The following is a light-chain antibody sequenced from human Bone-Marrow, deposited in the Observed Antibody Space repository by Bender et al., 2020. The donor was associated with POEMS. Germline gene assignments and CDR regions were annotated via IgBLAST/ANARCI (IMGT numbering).Light chain of an antibody. CDR3: SSFSSRFTLV. V-gene: IGLV1-40*01. CDR2: NNE. J-gene: IGLJ2*01. CDR1: SSNMGAGYG. Sequence: QSVLTQPPSVSGAPGQTVTISCTGTSSNMGAGYGVNWYQQLPGTAPKLLIYNNENRPSGVPDRISGSKSGTSASLAITGLQAEDEAEYYCSSFSSRFTLVFGGGTKVTVL.